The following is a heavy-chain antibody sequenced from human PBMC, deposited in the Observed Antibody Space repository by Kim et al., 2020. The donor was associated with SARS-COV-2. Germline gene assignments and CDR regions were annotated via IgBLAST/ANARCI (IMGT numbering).Heavy chain of an antibody. CDR3: ARGGDYDYVWGSWSSPFVVVGLVDY. D-gene: IGHD3-16*01. J-gene: IGHJ4*02. V-gene: IGHV3-33*01. CDR2: IWYDGSNK. CDR1: GFTFSSYG. Sequence: GGSLRLSCAASGFTFSSYGMHWVRQAPGKGLEWVAVIWYDGSNKYYADSVKGRFTISRDNSKNTLYLQMNSLRAEDTAVYYCARGGDYDYVWGSWSSPFVVVGLVDYWGQGTLVTVSS.